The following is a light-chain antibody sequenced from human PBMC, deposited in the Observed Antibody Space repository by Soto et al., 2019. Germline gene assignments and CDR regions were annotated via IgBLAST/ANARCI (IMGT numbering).Light chain of an antibody. CDR2: AAS. Sequence: DIQMTQSPSFLSASVGDRVTITCRASQDISNYLVWYQQKPGKAPKPLIYAASTLQSGVPSRFSGSGSGTDFTLIISSLQPEDFATYYCQQLNSYPLTFGAGTKVDIK. CDR3: QQLNSYPLT. J-gene: IGKJ3*01. CDR1: QDISNY. V-gene: IGKV1-9*01.